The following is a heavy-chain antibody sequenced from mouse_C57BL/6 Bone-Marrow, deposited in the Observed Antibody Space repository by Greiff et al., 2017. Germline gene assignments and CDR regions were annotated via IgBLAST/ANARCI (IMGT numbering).Heavy chain of an antibody. CDR1: GFTFSSYA. Sequence: DVKLVESGGGLVKPGGSLKLSCAASGFTFSSYAMSWVRQTPEKRLEWVATISDGGSYTYYPDNVKGRFTISRDNAKNNLYLQMSHLRSEDTAMYYCASTFYFDYWGRGTALTVSA. J-gene: IGHJ2*01. CDR3: ASTFYFDY. CDR2: ISDGGSYT. V-gene: IGHV5-4*03.